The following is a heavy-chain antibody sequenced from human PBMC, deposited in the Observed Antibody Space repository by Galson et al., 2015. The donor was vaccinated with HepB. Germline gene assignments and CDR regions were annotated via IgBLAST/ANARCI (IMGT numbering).Heavy chain of an antibody. Sequence: SVKVSCKASGYTFASYAMHWVRQAPGQRLEWMGWINAGNGNTKYSQKFQGRVTITRDTSASTAYMELSSLKSEDTAVYYCARQLYNWNDGPRIDYWGQGTLVTVSS. D-gene: IGHD1-1*01. CDR3: ARQLYNWNDGPRIDY. J-gene: IGHJ4*02. CDR2: INAGNGNT. CDR1: GYTFASYA. V-gene: IGHV1-3*01.